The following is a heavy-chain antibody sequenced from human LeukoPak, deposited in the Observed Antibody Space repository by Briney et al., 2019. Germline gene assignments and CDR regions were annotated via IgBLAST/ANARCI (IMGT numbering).Heavy chain of an antibody. CDR3: ARDRDSRWDFDL. CDR1: GFTFNNYP. J-gene: IGHJ2*01. Sequence: SGGSLRLSCAASGFTFNNYPMHWVRQAPGKGLEWVALLSYDGTKKYYADSVKGRFTIFRVNSRNTLFLQMSSLRPDDTALYYCARDRDSRWDFDLWGRGTLVTVSS. D-gene: IGHD3-22*01. V-gene: IGHV3-30*04. CDR2: LSYDGTKK.